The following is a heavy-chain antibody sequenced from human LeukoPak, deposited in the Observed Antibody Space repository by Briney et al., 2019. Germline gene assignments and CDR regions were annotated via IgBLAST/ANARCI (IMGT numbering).Heavy chain of an antibody. CDR1: GGSISSYY. CDR3: ARQNGGGWFDP. Sequence: SETLSLTCAVSGGSISSYYWSWIRQPPGKGLEWIGYIYYSGSTNYNPSLKSRVTISVDTSKNQFSLKLSSVTAADTAVYYCARQNGGGWFDPWGQGTLVTVSS. J-gene: IGHJ5*02. CDR2: IYYSGST. V-gene: IGHV4-59*01. D-gene: IGHD1-1*01.